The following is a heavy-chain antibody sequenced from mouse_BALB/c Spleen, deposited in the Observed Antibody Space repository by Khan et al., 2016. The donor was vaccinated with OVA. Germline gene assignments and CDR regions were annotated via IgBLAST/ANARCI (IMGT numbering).Heavy chain of an antibody. Sequence: QVQLKQSGPELVKPGASVRISCKASDYTFTSSYIHWVKPRPGQGLAWIGWIYPGNISNNYTESFKGKATLTAEKSSSTAYMHLSSLTSEDSAVYVCARGGYGAVAYRGRGPLVTVSA. J-gene: IGHJ3*01. CDR3: ARGGYGAVAY. V-gene: IGHV1S56*01. CDR1: DYTFTSSY. CDR2: IYPGNISN. D-gene: IGHD2-2*01.